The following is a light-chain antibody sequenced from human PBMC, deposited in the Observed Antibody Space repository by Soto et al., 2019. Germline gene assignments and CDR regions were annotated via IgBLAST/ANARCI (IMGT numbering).Light chain of an antibody. CDR3: QQYNSYPRT. CDR2: KAS. J-gene: IGKJ1*01. Sequence: DIQMTQSPSTLSVSVGDRVTITCRASQSISNLLAWYQQEPGKAPKLLIYKASSLESGVPSRFSGSGSGTEFTLTISSLQPDDFATYYCQQYNSYPRTFGQGTKVEIK. V-gene: IGKV1-5*03. CDR1: QSISNL.